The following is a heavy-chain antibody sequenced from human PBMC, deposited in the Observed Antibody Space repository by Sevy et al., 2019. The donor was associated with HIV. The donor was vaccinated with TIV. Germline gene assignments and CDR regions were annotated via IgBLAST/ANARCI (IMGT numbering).Heavy chain of an antibody. J-gene: IGHJ4*02. CDR2: ISYDGSNK. V-gene: IGHV3-30-3*01. Sequence: GGSLRLSCAASGFTFSSYAMHWVRQAPGKGLEWVAVISYDGSNKYYADSVKGRFTISRDNSKNTLYLQMNSLRAEDTAVYHCARGMVYAERDFDYWGQGTLVTVSS. CDR3: ARGMVYAERDFDY. D-gene: IGHD2-8*01. CDR1: GFTFSSYA.